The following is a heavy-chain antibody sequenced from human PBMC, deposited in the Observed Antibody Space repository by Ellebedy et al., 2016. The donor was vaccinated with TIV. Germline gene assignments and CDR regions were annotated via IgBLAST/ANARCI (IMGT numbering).Heavy chain of an antibody. V-gene: IGHV3-48*03. Sequence: GESLKISCAASGFTFTSYEMNWVRQAPGKGLEWVSYISSSGATIYHADSVKGRFTISRDNTKNSLYLQMNSLRAEDTAVYYCASGDYYDSESKITPHEHWGQGILVTVSS. J-gene: IGHJ4*02. D-gene: IGHD3-10*01. CDR2: ISSSGATI. CDR1: GFTFTSYE. CDR3: ASGDYYDSESKITPHEH.